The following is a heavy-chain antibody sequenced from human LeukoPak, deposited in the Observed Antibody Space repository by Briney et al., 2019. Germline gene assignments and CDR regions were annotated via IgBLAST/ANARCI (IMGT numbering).Heavy chain of an antibody. CDR2: IYSGGST. CDR3: ARDPSSSWYGYFDL. V-gene: IGHV3-53*01. CDR1: GFTFSNYA. J-gene: IGHJ2*01. D-gene: IGHD6-13*01. Sequence: PGGSLRLSCAASGFTFSNYAMSWVRQAPGKGLEWVSVIYSGGSTYYADSVKGRFTISRDNSKNTLYLQMNSLRAEDTAVYYCARDPSSSWYGYFDLWGRGTLVTVSS.